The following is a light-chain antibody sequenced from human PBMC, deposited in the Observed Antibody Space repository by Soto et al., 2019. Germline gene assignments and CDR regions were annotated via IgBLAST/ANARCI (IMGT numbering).Light chain of an antibody. V-gene: IGKV1-33*01. CDR3: QQCDKLPLT. J-gene: IGKJ4*01. Sequence: DIQMTQSPSSLSASVGDRVTITCQASQDIINYLNWYQQKPGKAPKLLIYDASNLETGAPSRFSGSGSGTDFTFTISSLQPEDIATYYCQQCDKLPLTFGGGTKVDI. CDR2: DAS. CDR1: QDIINY.